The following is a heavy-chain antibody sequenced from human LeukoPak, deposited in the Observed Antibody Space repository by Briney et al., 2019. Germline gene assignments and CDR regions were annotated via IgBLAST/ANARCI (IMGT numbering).Heavy chain of an antibody. V-gene: IGHV3-53*01. J-gene: IGHJ4*02. CDR3: AREWGSRTYYND. D-gene: IGHD3-10*01. Sequence: GGSLRLSCAVSGFTVSSNYMSWVRQAPGKGLEWVSVIYSNGNTYYADSVKGRFTISRDNSKNILYLQMNSLRAEDTAMYYCAREWGSRTYYNDWGQGTLVTVSS. CDR2: IYSNGNT. CDR1: GFTVSSNY.